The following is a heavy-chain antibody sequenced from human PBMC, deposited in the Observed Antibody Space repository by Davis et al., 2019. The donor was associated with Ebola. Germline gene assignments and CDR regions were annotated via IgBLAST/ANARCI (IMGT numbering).Heavy chain of an antibody. V-gene: IGHV3-33*08. CDR3: AREWSSPRSYYYYGMDV. J-gene: IGHJ6*02. D-gene: IGHD6-13*01. CDR1: GFTFSSYG. Sequence: GESLKISCAASGFTFSSYGMHWVRQAPGKGLEWVAVIWYDGSNKHYADSVKGRFTISRDNAKNSLYLQMNSLRAEDTAVYYCAREWSSPRSYYYYGMDVWGQGTTVTVSS. CDR2: IWYDGSNK.